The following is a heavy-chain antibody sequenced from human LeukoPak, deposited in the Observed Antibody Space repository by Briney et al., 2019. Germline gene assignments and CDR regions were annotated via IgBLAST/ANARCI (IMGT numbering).Heavy chain of an antibody. CDR1: GFTFSSYA. CDR3: AKVNGYYTFGYYFDY. V-gene: IGHV3-23*01. CDR2: ISGSGGST. Sequence: PGGSLRLSCAASGFTFSSYAMSWVRQAPGKGLEWVSAISGSGGSTYYADSVKGRFTISRDNSKNTLYLQMNSLRAEDTAVYYCAKVNGYYTFGYYFDYWGQGTLVTVSS. D-gene: IGHD3-3*01. J-gene: IGHJ4*02.